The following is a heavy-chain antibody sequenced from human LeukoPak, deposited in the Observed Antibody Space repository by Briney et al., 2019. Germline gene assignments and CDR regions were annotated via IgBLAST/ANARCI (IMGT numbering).Heavy chain of an antibody. V-gene: IGHV3-7*01. CDR1: GFTFSRYW. J-gene: IGHJ4*02. CDR2: IKQDGSEK. Sequence: PGGSLRLSCAASGFTFSRYWMSWVRQAPGKGLEWVANIKQDGSEKYYVDSVKGRFTISRDNAKNSLYLQMNSLRAEDTAVYYCARGASRSDYDILTGYYCFDYWGQGTLVTVSS. CDR3: ARGASRSDYDILTGYYCFDY. D-gene: IGHD3-9*01.